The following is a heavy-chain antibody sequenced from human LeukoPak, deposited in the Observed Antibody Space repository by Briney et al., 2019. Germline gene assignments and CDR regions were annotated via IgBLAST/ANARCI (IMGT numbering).Heavy chain of an antibody. D-gene: IGHD6-13*01. CDR2: ISGSGGST. Sequence: GGSLRLSCAASGFTFSSYAMSWVRQAPGKGLEWVSAISGSGGSTYYADSVKGRFTISRDNSKNTLYLQMNSLRDEYTAVYYCAKDIGQLVRWYFDLWGRGTLVTVSS. J-gene: IGHJ2*01. CDR3: AKDIGQLVRWYFDL. CDR1: GFTFSSYA. V-gene: IGHV3-23*01.